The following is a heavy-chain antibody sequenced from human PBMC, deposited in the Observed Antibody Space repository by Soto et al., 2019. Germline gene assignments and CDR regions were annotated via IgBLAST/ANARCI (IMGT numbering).Heavy chain of an antibody. V-gene: IGHV1-3*01. CDR2: INAGNGNT. CDR3: ARDGNPGEKLRYFDWLLYNWLDP. D-gene: IGHD3-9*01. J-gene: IGHJ5*02. Sequence: ASVKVSCKASGYTFTNYAMHWVRQAPGQRLEWMGWINAGNGNTKYSQNFQGRLTITRDTSASTAYMELSSLRSEDTAVYYCARDGNPGEKLRYFDWLLYNWLDPWG. CDR1: GYTFTNYA.